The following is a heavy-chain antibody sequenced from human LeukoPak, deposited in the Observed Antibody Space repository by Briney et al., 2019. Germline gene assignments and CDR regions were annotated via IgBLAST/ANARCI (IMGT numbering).Heavy chain of an antibody. J-gene: IGHJ4*02. CDR2: IIPIFGTA. CDR3: ARGSYYDFWSGPIIRPYYFDY. V-gene: IGHV1-69*13. CDR1: GGTFSSYA. Sequence: ASVKVSCKASGGTFSSYAISWVRQAPGQGLEWTGGIIPIFGTANYAQKFQGRVTITADESTSTAYMELSSLRSEDTAVYYCARGSYYDFWSGPIIRPYYFDYWGQGTLVTVSS. D-gene: IGHD3-3*01.